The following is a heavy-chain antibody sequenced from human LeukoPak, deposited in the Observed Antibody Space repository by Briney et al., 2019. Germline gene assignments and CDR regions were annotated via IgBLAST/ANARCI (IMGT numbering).Heavy chain of an antibody. CDR2: IYYSGST. Sequence: SQTLSLTCTVSGGSISSGGYYWSWIRQHPGKGLEWIGYIYYSGSTYYNPSLKSRVTISVDTSKNQFSLKLSSVTAADTAVYYCARGATGVFDYWGQGTLVTVSS. D-gene: IGHD1-14*01. CDR3: ARGATGVFDY. J-gene: IGHJ4*02. CDR1: GGSISSGGYY. V-gene: IGHV4-31*03.